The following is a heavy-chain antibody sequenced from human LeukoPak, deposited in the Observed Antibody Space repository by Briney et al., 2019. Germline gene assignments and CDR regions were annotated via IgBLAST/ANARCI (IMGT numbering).Heavy chain of an antibody. J-gene: IGHJ4*02. Sequence: GASVKVSCKASGYTFTGYYMHWVRQAPGQGLEGMGWINPNSGGTNYAQKFQGRVTMTRDTSISTACMELSRLRSDDTAVYYCARIPFVQVPAADDDYWGQGTLVTVSS. CDR2: INPNSGGT. CDR1: GYTFTGYY. D-gene: IGHD2-2*01. V-gene: IGHV1-2*02. CDR3: ARIPFVQVPAADDDY.